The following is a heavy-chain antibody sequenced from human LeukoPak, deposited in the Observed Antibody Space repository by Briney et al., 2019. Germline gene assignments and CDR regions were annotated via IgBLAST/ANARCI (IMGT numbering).Heavy chain of an antibody. CDR1: GFTFSSYA. J-gene: IGHJ4*02. CDR2: ISGSAGSI. Sequence: PGGSLRLSCAASGFTFSSYAMSGVREAPGKGLEGVSAISGSAGSIYYAGYVKGRFTISRDNSKNTLYVQMNSLRAEDTAVYYCAKETRESSGWDFDDWGQGTLVTVSS. CDR3: AKETRESSGWDFDD. D-gene: IGHD6-19*01. V-gene: IGHV3-23*01.